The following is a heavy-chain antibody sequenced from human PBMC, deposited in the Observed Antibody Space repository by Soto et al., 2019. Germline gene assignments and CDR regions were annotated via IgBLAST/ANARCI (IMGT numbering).Heavy chain of an antibody. D-gene: IGHD3-3*01. CDR3: AGGPTQYYDFWSGYSRSYYYYGMDV. CDR1: GGTCRSYA. CDR2: IIPIFGTA. Sequence: SVKFSCKASGGTCRSYAISWVRQAPGQGLEWMGGIIPIFGTANYAQKFQGRVTITADESTSTAYMELSSLRSEDTAVYYCAGGPTQYYDFWSGYSRSYYYYGMDVWGQGTTVPVSS. J-gene: IGHJ6*02. V-gene: IGHV1-69*13.